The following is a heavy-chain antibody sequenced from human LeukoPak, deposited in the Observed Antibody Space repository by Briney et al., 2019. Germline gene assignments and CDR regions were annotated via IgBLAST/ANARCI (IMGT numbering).Heavy chain of an antibody. V-gene: IGHV4-59*01. D-gene: IGHD2-2*03. J-gene: IGHJ6*02. CDR2: IYYSGST. Sequence: SETLSLTCTVSGGSISSYYWSWIRQPPGKGLAWIGYIYYSGSTNYNPSLKSRVTISVDTSKNQLSLKLSSVTAADTAVYYCASGYCSSTSCYYGMDVWGQGTTVTVSS. CDR3: ASGYCSSTSCYYGMDV. CDR1: GGSISSYY.